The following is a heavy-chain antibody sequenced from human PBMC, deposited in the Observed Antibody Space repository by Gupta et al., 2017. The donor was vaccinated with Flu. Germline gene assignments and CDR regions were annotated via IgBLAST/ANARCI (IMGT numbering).Heavy chain of an antibody. Sequence: QLLESGGGLVQPGGSLSLSCAASGLTFSSYALSWVRLAPGMGLEWVSTISSDGGRTYYADSVRGRFTISRDNSRNTVYLQMNSLRAEDTAVYYCAKNYGSGTYYNYIDYWGQGTLVTVSS. V-gene: IGHV3-23*01. D-gene: IGHD3-10*01. CDR1: GLTFSSYA. CDR2: ISSDGGRT. J-gene: IGHJ4*02. CDR3: AKNYGSGTYYNYIDY.